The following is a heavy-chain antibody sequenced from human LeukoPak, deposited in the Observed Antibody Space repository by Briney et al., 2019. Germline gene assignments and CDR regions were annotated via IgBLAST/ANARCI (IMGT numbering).Heavy chain of an antibody. D-gene: IGHD1-14*01. CDR1: GFTFSSCG. CDR3: ATETIGRHYDY. CDR2: IGPTGTDR. J-gene: IGHJ4*02. V-gene: IGHV3-21*01. Sequence: GGSLRLSCAASGFTFSSCGFNWVRQAPGKGLEWVSSIGPTGTDRYYADSVRGRFTISRDNAKNSMYLQMDSLRDEDTAVYYCATETIGRHYDYWGQGILLTVSS.